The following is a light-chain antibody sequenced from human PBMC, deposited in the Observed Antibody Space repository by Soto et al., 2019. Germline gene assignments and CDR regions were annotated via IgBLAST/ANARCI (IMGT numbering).Light chain of an antibody. CDR3: SSYAGSNNLVV. Sequence: QSVLTQPPPASGSPGQSVTISCTGTSSDVGGYNYVSWYQQHPGKAPKLMIYEVSKRPSGVPDRFSGSKSGNTASLTVSGLQAEDEADYYCSSYAGSNNLVVFGGGTKVTVL. V-gene: IGLV2-8*01. CDR1: SSDVGGYNY. CDR2: EVS. J-gene: IGLJ2*01.